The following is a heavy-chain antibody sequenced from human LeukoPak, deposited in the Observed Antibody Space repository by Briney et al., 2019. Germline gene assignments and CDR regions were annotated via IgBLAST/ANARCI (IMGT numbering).Heavy chain of an antibody. CDR1: GYSISSDYY. V-gene: IGHV4-38-2*02. CDR2: IYHSGST. D-gene: IGHD5-18*01. Sequence: SETLSLTCTVSGYSISSDYYWGWIRQPPGKGLEWIGSIYHSGSTYYNPSLKSRVTMSIDTSKNQFSLKLSSVTAADTAVYYCAREGHDTAMDYWGQGTLVTVSS. J-gene: IGHJ4*02. CDR3: AREGHDTAMDY.